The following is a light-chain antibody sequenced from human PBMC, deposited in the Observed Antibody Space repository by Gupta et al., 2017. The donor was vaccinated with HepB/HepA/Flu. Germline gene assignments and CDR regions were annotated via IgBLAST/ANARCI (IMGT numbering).Light chain of an antibody. J-gene: IGKJ2*01. CDR1: QSVLYSSNNKNY. CDR2: WAS. CDR3: QQYASTPHT. Sequence: DIVMTQSPDSLAVSLGERATINCKSSQSVLYSSNNKNYLAWYQQKPGQPPKLLIYWASTRESGVPDRFSGSGSGTDFTLTISSLQAEDVAVYYCQQYASTPHTFGQGTKMEIK. V-gene: IGKV4-1*01.